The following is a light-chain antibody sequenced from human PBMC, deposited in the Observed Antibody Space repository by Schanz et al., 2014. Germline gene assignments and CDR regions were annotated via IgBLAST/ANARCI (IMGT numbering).Light chain of an antibody. CDR2: EVT. CDR1: SSDVGYTYL. J-gene: IGLJ2*01. Sequence: QSVLTQPPSASGSPGQSVTISCTGTSSDVGYTYLVSWYQQHPGKAPKLMIYEVTKRPSGVPDRFSGSKSGNTASLTISGLQAEDEADYYCSSYSSTSPLVFGGGTKVTVL. CDR3: SSYSSTSPLV. V-gene: IGLV2-18*02.